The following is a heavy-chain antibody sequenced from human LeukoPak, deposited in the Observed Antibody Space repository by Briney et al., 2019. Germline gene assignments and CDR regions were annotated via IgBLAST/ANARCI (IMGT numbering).Heavy chain of an antibody. Sequence: GGSLRLSCAASGFTFSSYAMSWVRQAPGKGLEWVSAISGSGGSTYYADSVKGRFTISRHNSKNTLYLQMNSLRAEDTAVYYCAKDDDSSGYSNWFDPWGQGTLVTVSS. J-gene: IGHJ5*02. CDR2: ISGSGGST. CDR3: AKDDDSSGYSNWFDP. CDR1: GFTFSSYA. V-gene: IGHV3-23*01. D-gene: IGHD3-22*01.